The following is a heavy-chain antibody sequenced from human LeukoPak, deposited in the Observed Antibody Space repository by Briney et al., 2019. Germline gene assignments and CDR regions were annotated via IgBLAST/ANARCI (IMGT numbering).Heavy chain of an antibody. Sequence: GGSLRLSCAASGFSVSSKYMSWVRQAPGKGLDWVSVLYSGGTTYYADSVKGRFTISRDNAKNSLYLQMNSLRAEDTAVYYCARDPPASGYFQHWGQGTLVTVSS. D-gene: IGHD2-8*02. CDR3: ARDPPASGYFQH. CDR2: LYSGGTT. CDR1: GFSVSSKY. J-gene: IGHJ1*01. V-gene: IGHV3-66*01.